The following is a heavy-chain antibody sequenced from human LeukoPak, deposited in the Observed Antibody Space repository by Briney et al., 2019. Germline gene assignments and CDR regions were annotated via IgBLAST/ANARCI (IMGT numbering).Heavy chain of an antibody. V-gene: IGHV3-20*04. CDR3: AKDSDEYDSSGYYVN. D-gene: IGHD3-22*01. CDR2: INWNGGST. Sequence: PGGSLRLSCAASGFPFDDYGMSWVRQVPGKGLEWVSAINWNGGSTGYADSVKGRFTISRDNAKKPLYVQMDSLRAEDTALYYCAKDSDEYDSSGYYVNWGQGTLVTVSS. J-gene: IGHJ4*02. CDR1: GFPFDDYG.